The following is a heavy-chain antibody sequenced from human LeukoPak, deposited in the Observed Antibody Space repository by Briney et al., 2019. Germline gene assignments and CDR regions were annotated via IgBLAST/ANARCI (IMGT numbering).Heavy chain of an antibody. D-gene: IGHD3-9*01. Sequence: PLQTLSLTCTVSGGSISSGDYYWSWIRQPPGKGLEWIGYIYYSGSTYYNPSLKSRVTISVDTSKNQFSLKLSSVTAADTAVYYCARGPDRVLRYFDWLPSYFDYWGQGTLVTVSS. V-gene: IGHV4-30-4*01. CDR1: GGSISSGDYY. CDR2: IYYSGST. CDR3: ARGPDRVLRYFDWLPSYFDY. J-gene: IGHJ4*02.